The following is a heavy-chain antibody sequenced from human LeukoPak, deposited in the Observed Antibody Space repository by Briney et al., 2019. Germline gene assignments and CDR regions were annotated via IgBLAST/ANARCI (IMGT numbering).Heavy chain of an antibody. V-gene: IGHV3-11*01. J-gene: IGHJ4*02. D-gene: IGHD4/OR15-4a*01. CDR1: GFTFSDYY. CDR2: ISSSGSTI. Sequence: PGGSLRLSCAASGFTFSDYYMSWIHQAPGKGLECVSYISSSGSTIYYADYVKGRFTISRDNAKNSLYLQMNSLRAEDTAVYYCARDPQFGAFFDYWGQGTLVTVSS. CDR3: ARDPQFGAFFDY.